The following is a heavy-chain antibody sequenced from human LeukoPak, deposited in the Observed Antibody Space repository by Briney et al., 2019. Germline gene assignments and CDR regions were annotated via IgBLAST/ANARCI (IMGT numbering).Heavy chain of an antibody. Sequence: PGGSLRLSRAASGFTFSSYTMHWVGQAPGKGLEWVACIHSDGSKKYYADSVKGRFTISRDNSKNTLSLQMNSLRAEDTAVYYCAKEPTSRGYNDIDYWGQGTLVTVSS. CDR1: GFTFSSYT. J-gene: IGHJ4*02. CDR2: IHSDGSKK. CDR3: AKEPTSRGYNDIDY. D-gene: IGHD3-22*01. V-gene: IGHV3-30*02.